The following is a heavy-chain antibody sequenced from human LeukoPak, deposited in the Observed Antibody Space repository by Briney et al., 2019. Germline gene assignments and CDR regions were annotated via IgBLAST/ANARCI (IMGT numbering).Heavy chain of an antibody. D-gene: IGHD3-16*01. V-gene: IGHV4-38-2*01. CDR2: IYGTGST. CDR3: ARYDSRGSASTRFDY. Sequence: SETLSLTCAVSGYSLGKNYYWGWIRQPPGKGLEWIGRIYGTGSTSYNPSLMNRVTMPVDTSKNHFSLKLTSVTAADTAVYYCARYDSRGSASTRFDYWGQGILVTISS. CDR1: GYSLGKNYY. J-gene: IGHJ4*02.